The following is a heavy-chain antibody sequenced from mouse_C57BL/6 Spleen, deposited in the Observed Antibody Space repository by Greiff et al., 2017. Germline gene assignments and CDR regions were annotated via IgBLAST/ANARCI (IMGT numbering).Heavy chain of an antibody. J-gene: IGHJ2*01. CDR1: GYTFTDYE. CDR3: TRRRLYSNYYFDY. V-gene: IGHV1-15*01. Sequence: QVQLQQSGAELVRPGASVTLSCKASGYTFTDYEMHWVKQTPVHGLEWIGAIDPETGGTAYNQKFKGKAILTADKSSSTAYMELRSLTSEDSAVYYCTRRRLYSNYYFDYWAQGTTLTVSS. CDR2: IDPETGGT. D-gene: IGHD2-5*01.